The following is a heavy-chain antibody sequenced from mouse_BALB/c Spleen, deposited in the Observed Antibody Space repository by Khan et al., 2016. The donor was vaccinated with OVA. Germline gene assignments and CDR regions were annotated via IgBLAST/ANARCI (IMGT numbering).Heavy chain of an antibody. CDR2: ISSGSSTI. CDR3: ARDSNFDY. V-gene: IGHV5-17*02. CDR1: GFTFSRFG. J-gene: IGHJ2*01. Sequence: EVQLVESGGGLVQPGGSRKLSCAASGFTFSRFGMHWVRQAPEKGLEWVAYISSGSSTIYYADTVQGRFTISRDNPKNTLFQQMTSLRSEDTAMYYCARDSNFDYWGQGTTLTVSS.